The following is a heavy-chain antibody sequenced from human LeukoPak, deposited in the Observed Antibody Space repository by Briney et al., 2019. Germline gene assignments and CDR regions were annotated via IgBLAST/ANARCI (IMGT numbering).Heavy chain of an antibody. CDR1: GDSLNNFS. Sequence: PSETLSLTCPVSGDSLNNFSWNWIRQPAGKGLEWIGRIYISGATNYNPSLKSRVTMSVDTSKTQFSLKLTSVTAADMAVYYCARDPFRSSFDSWGQGTLVTVSS. D-gene: IGHD1-26*01. V-gene: IGHV4-4*07. CDR2: IYISGAT. J-gene: IGHJ4*02. CDR3: ARDPFRSSFDS.